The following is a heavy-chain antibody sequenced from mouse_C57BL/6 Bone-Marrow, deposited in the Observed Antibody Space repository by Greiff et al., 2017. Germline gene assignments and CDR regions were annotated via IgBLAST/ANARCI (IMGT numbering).Heavy chain of an antibody. CDR1: GYAFSSSW. Sequence: QVQLQQSGPELVKPGASVKISCKASGYAFSSSWMNWVKQRPGKGLEWIGRIYPGDGDTNYNGKFKGKATLTADKSYSTAYMQLSSLTSEDSAVYFCARKGFDGWGTGTAVTVSS. V-gene: IGHV1-82*01. J-gene: IGHJ1*03. CDR2: IYPGDGDT. CDR3: ARKGFDG.